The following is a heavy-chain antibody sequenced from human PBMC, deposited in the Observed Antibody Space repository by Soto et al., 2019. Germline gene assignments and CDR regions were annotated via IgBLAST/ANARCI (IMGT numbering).Heavy chain of an antibody. D-gene: IGHD2-2*01. Sequence: PGESPKISCKGSGYSFTSYWIGWARQMPGKGLEWMGIIYPGDSDTRYSPSFQGQVTISADKSISTAYLQWSSLKASDTAMYYCARPLTFVGYCGSTSGLDEALDIWGKGTMVTVSS. V-gene: IGHV5-51*01. CDR1: GYSFTSYW. CDR2: IYPGDSDT. J-gene: IGHJ3*02. CDR3: ARPLTFVGYCGSTSGLDEALDI.